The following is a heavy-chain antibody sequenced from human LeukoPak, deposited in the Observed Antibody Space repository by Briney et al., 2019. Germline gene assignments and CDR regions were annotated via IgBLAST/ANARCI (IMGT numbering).Heavy chain of an antibody. D-gene: IGHD1-26*01. CDR3: VRAVIVGAPFDY. V-gene: IGHV3-30*02. Sequence: GGSLRLSCAASGFTFTTSGMHWVRQAPGKGLEWVTFIQYDGGDIFYADSVKGRFTISRDNAKNSLYLQMNSLRAEDTAVYYCVRAVIVGAPFDYWGQGTLVTVSS. J-gene: IGHJ4*02. CDR2: IQYDGGDI. CDR1: GFTFTTSG.